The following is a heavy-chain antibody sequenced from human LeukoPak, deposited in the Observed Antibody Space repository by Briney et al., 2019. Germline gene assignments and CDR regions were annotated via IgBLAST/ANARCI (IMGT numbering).Heavy chain of an antibody. CDR3: ARAGWQWLVHAFDI. D-gene: IGHD6-19*01. V-gene: IGHV4-34*01. CDR2: IYYSGST. Sequence: SETLSLTCAVYGGSLSGYYWTWIRQPPGKGLEWIGSIYYSGSTYYNPSLKSRVTISVDTSKNQFSLKLSSVTAADTAVYYCARAGWQWLVHAFDIWGQGTMVTVSS. CDR1: GGSLSGYY. J-gene: IGHJ3*02.